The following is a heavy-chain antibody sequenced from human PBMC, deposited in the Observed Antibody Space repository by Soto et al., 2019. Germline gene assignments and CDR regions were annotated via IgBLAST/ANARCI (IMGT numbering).Heavy chain of an antibody. CDR3: VTWLSAHFDY. CDR2: IDGPTTNT. Sequence: GGSLSLSCAASGFTFAHYAMMWARQAPGRGLEWVSTIDGPTTNTHYIDSVKGRFFISRDNAINTVYLQMNGLRAEDTAVYYCVTWLSAHFDYWGRGTLVTVSS. J-gene: IGHJ4*02. V-gene: IGHV3-23*05. CDR1: GFTFAHYA. D-gene: IGHD6-19*01.